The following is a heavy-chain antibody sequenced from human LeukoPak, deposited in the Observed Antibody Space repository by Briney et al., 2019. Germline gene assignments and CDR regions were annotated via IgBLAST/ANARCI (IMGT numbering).Heavy chain of an antibody. Sequence: GGSLRLSCAASGFSFSSNWMHWVRQTPGKGLVWVSWINSGGTGTTYADSVEGRFTISRDNAKNSLYLQMDSLRAEDTAVYYCARELHSGSLSFFDYWGRGTLVTVSS. V-gene: IGHV3-74*01. CDR2: INSGGTGT. CDR3: ARELHSGSLSFFDY. J-gene: IGHJ4*02. D-gene: IGHD1-26*01. CDR1: GFSFSSNW.